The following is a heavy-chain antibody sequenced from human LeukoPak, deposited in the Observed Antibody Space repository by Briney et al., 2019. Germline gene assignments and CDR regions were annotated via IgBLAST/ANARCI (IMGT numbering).Heavy chain of an antibody. V-gene: IGHV4-38-2*02. Sequence: SETLSLTCTVSGYSISSGYYWGWIRQPPGKGLEWIGSIYHSGSTYYNPSLKSRVTISVDTSKNQFSLKLSSVTAADTAVYYCATDSSGYYYPDYWGQGTLVTVPS. J-gene: IGHJ4*02. CDR2: IYHSGST. D-gene: IGHD3-22*01. CDR3: ATDSSGYYYPDY. CDR1: GYSISSGYY.